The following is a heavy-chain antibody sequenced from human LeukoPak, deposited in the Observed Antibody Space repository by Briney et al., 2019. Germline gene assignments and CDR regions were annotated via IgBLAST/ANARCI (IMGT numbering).Heavy chain of an antibody. Sequence: PSETLSLTRAVYGGSFSGYYWSWIRQPPRKGLEWIGEINHSGSTNYNPSLKSRVTISVDTSKNQFSRKLSSVTAADTAVYYCARVGTDYWGQGTLVTVSS. CDR3: ARVGTDY. V-gene: IGHV4-34*01. CDR1: GGSFSGYY. D-gene: IGHD1-1*01. CDR2: INHSGST. J-gene: IGHJ4*02.